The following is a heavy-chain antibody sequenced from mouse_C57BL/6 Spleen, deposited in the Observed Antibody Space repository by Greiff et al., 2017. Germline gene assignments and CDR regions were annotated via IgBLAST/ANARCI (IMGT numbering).Heavy chain of an antibody. J-gene: IGHJ2*01. Sequence: QVQLKQPGAELVKPGASVKMSCKASGYTFTSYWITWVKQRPGQGLEWIGDIYPGSGSTNYNEKFKSKAPLTVDTSSSTAYMQLSSLTSEDSAVYYCTKEITTVENFDYWGQGTTLTVSS. V-gene: IGHV1-55*01. CDR3: TKEITTVENFDY. CDR2: IYPGSGST. CDR1: GYTFTSYW. D-gene: IGHD1-1*01.